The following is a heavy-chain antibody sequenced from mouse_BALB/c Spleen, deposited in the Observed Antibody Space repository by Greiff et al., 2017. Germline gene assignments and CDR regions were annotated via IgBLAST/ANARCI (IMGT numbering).Heavy chain of an antibody. CDR1: GFTFSSFG. D-gene: IGHD2-4*01. J-gene: IGHJ4*01. CDR2: ISSGSSTI. Sequence: EVHLVESGGGLVQPGGSRKLSCAASGFTFSSFGMHWVRQAPEKGLEWVAYISSGSSTIYYADTVKGRFTISRDNPKNTLFLQMTSLRSEDTAMYYCARRDYEYGYAMDYWGQGTSVTVSS. V-gene: IGHV5-17*02. CDR3: ARRDYEYGYAMDY.